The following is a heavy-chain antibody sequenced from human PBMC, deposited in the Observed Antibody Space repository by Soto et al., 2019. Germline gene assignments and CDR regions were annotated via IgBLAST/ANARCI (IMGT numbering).Heavy chain of an antibody. Sequence: QVQLVQSGAEVKKPGSSVKVSCKASGGTFNVYTIIWVRQAPGQGLEWMGRIIPMLAITNYAQRFKGXXTLTADTSTTTAYMELSSLTSEDTAVYYCALGSWSGETFDIWGQGTLVAVSS. CDR3: ALGSWSGETFDI. J-gene: IGHJ3*02. CDR1: GGTFNVYT. D-gene: IGHD6-13*01. CDR2: IIPMLAIT. V-gene: IGHV1-69*02.